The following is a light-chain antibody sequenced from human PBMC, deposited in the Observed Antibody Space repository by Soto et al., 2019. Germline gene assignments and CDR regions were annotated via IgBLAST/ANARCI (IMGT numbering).Light chain of an antibody. J-gene: IGKJ3*01. CDR3: QQYNNWPLT. V-gene: IGKV3-15*01. Sequence: EIVMTQSPATLSVSPGERATLSCRASQSVSSNFAWYQQKPGQAPRLLIYGASTRATGIQARFSGSGSGTEFTLTISRLQSADFAVYYCQQYNNWPLTFGPGTKVDIK. CDR1: QSVSSN. CDR2: GAS.